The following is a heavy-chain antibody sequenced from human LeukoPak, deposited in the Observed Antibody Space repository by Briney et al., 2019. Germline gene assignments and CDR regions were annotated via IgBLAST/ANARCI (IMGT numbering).Heavy chain of an antibody. CDR3: ARRESSSLAPLVDY. D-gene: IGHD6-6*01. V-gene: IGHV3-30*03. Sequence: GRSLRLSCAASGFTFSSYGMHWVRQAPGKGLEWVAVISYDGSNKYYADSVKGRFTISRDNSKNTLYPQMNSLRAEDTAVYYCARRESSSLAPLVDYWGQGTLVTVSS. J-gene: IGHJ4*02. CDR2: ISYDGSNK. CDR1: GFTFSSYG.